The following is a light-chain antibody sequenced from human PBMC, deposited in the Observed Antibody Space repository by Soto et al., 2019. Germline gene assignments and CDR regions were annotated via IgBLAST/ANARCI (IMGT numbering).Light chain of an antibody. J-gene: IGKJ1*01. Sequence: DIQMTQSPSTLSASVGDRVTVTCRASQSINTWLAWYQQKPGEAPKLLIYDASSLQSGVPSRFTGRGSGTEFTLTISSLQPDDFATYYCQQYDSYSRTFGQGTKVDIK. CDR3: QQYDSYSRT. CDR2: DAS. CDR1: QSINTW. V-gene: IGKV1-5*01.